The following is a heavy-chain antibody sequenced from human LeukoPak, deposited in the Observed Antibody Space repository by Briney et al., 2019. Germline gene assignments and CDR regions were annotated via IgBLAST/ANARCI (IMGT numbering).Heavy chain of an antibody. J-gene: IGHJ4*02. V-gene: IGHV4-59*01. D-gene: IGHD2-2*01. Sequence: SETLSLTCTVSGGSISSNYWSWIRQPPGTGLEWIGYIYYTGSTNYNPSLKSRVTISVHTSKNQFSLKLSSVTAADTAVSYCAREHCSTTTCYFDYWGQGTLVTVSS. CDR2: IYYTGST. CDR3: AREHCSTTTCYFDY. CDR1: GGSISSNY.